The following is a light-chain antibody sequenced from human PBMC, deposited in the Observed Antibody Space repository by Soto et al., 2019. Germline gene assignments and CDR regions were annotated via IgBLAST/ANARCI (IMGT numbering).Light chain of an antibody. J-gene: IGKJ1*01. V-gene: IGKV3-15*01. CDR2: GAS. Sequence: DIVMTQSPATLSVAPGERVTFSCRASQGVSRKLALYQHKPGQAPRLLISGASTGATGIPARFSGSGSGTDFTLTIGSLEPEDFAVYYCQQYGSSGTFGQGTKVDIK. CDR3: QQYGSSGT. CDR1: QGVSRK.